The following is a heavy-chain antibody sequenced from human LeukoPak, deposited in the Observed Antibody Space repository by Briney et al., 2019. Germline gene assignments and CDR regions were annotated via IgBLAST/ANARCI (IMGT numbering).Heavy chain of an antibody. CDR2: ISAYNGNT. J-gene: IGHJ4*02. CDR3: ARVDIDIVVVTAADFDY. D-gene: IGHD2-21*02. Sequence: ASVKVSCKASDYTFTSYGISWVRQAPGQGLEWMGWISAYNGNTNYAQKLQGRVTMTTDTSTSTAYMELRSLRSDDTAVYYCARVDIDIVVVTAADFDYWGQGTLVTVSS. V-gene: IGHV1-18*01. CDR1: DYTFTSYG.